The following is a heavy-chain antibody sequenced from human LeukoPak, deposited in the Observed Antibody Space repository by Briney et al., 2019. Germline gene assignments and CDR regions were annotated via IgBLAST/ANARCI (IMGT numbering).Heavy chain of an antibody. CDR3: ASNYYGSGSLDY. V-gene: IGHV4-59*08. CDR2: IYYSGST. CDR1: GGSITSYY. J-gene: IGHJ4*02. Sequence: SETLSLTCTVSGGSITSYYWSWIRQPPGKGLEWIGYIYYSGSTNYNPSLKSRVTISVDTSKNQFSLKLSSVTAADTAVYYCASNYYGSGSLDYWGQGNLVTVSS. D-gene: IGHD3-10*01.